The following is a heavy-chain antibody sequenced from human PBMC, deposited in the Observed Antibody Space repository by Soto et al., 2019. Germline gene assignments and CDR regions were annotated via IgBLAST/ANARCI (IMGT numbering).Heavy chain of an antibody. CDR1: GYTFTSYA. D-gene: IGHD3-3*01. CDR2: INAGNGNT. V-gene: IGHV1-3*01. Sequence: GASVKVSCKASGYTFTSYAMHWVRQAPGQRLEWMGWINAGNGNTKYSQKFQGRVTITRDTSASTAYMELSSLRFEDTAVYYCARGLIFGVVTPRSDYWGQGTLVTVS. CDR3: ARGLIFGVVTPRSDY. J-gene: IGHJ4*02.